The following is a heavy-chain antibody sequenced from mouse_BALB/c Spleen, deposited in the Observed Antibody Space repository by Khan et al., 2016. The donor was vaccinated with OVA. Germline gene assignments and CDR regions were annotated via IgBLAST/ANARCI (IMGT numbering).Heavy chain of an antibody. J-gene: IGHJ3*01. CDR2: IYPFNDDT. Sequence: EVQLQQSGPEVVKPGASVKMSCKASGYTFTSYVMHWVKQKPGLGLEWIGYIYPFNDDTKYNEKFKGKATLTSDRSSSTAYMELSSLTSEDSAVLYCSQVGTYYVSFAYWGQGTLVTVSA. D-gene: IGHD1-1*01. CDR1: GYTFTSYV. V-gene: IGHV1S136*01. CDR3: SQVGTYYVSFAY.